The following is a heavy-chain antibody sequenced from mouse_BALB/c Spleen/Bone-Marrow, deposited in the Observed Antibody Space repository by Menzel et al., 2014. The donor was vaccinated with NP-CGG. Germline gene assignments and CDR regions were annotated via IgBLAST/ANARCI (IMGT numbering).Heavy chain of an antibody. CDR3: TRIYDGYAY. Sequence: EVQVVESGGGLVKPGGSLKLSCAASGFTFSSYTMSWVRQTPEKRLEWVATISSGGSYTYYPDSVKGRFTISRDNAKNTLYLQMSSLKSEDTAMCYCTRIYDGYAYWGQGTLVTVSA. CDR2: ISSGGSYT. V-gene: IGHV5-6-4*01. CDR1: GFTFSSYT. J-gene: IGHJ3*01. D-gene: IGHD2-3*01.